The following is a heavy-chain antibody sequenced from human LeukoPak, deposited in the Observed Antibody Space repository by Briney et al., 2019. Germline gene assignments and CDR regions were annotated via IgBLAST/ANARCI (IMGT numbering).Heavy chain of an antibody. CDR2: IKSKTDGGTT. CDR3: TTDHGDHAFDI. CDR1: GFTFSNAW. V-gene: IGHV3-15*01. J-gene: IGHJ3*02. Sequence: GGSLRLSCAASGFTFSNAWMSWVRQAPGKGLEWVGRIKSKTDGGTTDYAAPVKGRSTISRDDSKNTLYLQMNSLKTEDTAVYYCTTDHGDHAFDIWGRGTMVTASS. D-gene: IGHD4-17*01.